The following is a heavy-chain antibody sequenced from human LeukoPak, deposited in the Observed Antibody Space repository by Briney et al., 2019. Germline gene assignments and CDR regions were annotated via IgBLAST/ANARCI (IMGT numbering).Heavy chain of an antibody. CDR1: GYTFTGYY. CDR3: ARDYGDQTSSGWYNY. D-gene: IGHD6-19*01. CDR2: INPNSGGT. J-gene: IGHJ4*02. V-gene: IGHV1-2*02. Sequence: ASVKVSCKASGYTFTGYYMHLVRQAPGQGLEWMGLINPNSGGTNYAQKFQGRVIMNRDTSISTAYMELSRLRSDDTAVYYCARDYGDQTSSGWYNYWGQGTLVTVSS.